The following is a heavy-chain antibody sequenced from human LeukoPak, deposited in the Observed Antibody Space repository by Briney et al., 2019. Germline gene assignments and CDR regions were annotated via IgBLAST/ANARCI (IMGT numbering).Heavy chain of an antibody. V-gene: IGHV3-53*04. CDR3: AREAVRNGGLDY. D-gene: IGHD3-10*01. Sequence: GGSLRLSCAASGFTVSSNYMSWVRQAPGKGLEWVSSIYDGGSTYYADSVKGRFTTSRHNSKNTLYLQMNSLTGEDTAVYYCAREAVRNGGLDYWGQGTLVTVSS. CDR1: GFTVSSNY. CDR2: IYDGGST. J-gene: IGHJ4*02.